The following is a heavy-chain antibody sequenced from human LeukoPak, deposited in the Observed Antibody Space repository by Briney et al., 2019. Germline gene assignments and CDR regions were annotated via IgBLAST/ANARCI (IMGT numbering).Heavy chain of an antibody. CDR1: GGSISSGSYY. J-gene: IGHJ5*02. CDR3: ARPSLIGTPYWFDP. V-gene: IGHV4-61*02. CDR2: IYTSGST. D-gene: IGHD3-9*01. Sequence: SQTLSLTCTVSGGSISSGSYYWSWIRQPAGKGLEWIGRIYTSGSTNYNPSLKSRVTISVDTSKNQFSLKLSSVTAADTAVYYCARPSLIGTPYWFDPWGQGTLVTVSS.